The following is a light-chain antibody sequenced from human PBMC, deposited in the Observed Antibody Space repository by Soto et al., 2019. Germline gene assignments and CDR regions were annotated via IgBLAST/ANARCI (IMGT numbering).Light chain of an antibody. CDR3: QQYGGSPRT. CDR1: QSVSSSY. Sequence: EIVLTQSPGTLSLSPGEIATLSFSASQSVSSSYLAWYQQKPGQAPRLLIYDASNRATGIPARFSGSGSGTDFTLTISRLEPEDFAVYYCQQYGGSPRTFGQGTKVDIK. V-gene: IGKV3-20*01. CDR2: DAS. J-gene: IGKJ1*01.